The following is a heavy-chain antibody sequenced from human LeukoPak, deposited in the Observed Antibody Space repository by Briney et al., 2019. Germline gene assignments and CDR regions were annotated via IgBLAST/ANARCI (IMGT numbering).Heavy chain of an antibody. Sequence: GGSLRLSCAASGFTFSSYTMNWVRQAPGEGLEWVSSISGSSTYIYYADSVKGRFTISRDNSKNTLYLQMNSLRAEDTAVYYCANTLRPTYYYDSSGYYPFDYWGQGTLVTVSS. D-gene: IGHD3-22*01. CDR2: ISGSSTYI. V-gene: IGHV3-21*04. CDR3: ANTLRPTYYYDSSGYYPFDY. J-gene: IGHJ4*02. CDR1: GFTFSSYT.